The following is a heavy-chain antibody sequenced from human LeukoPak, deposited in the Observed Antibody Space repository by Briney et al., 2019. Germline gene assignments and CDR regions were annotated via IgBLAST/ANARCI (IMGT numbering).Heavy chain of an antibody. Sequence: GGSLRLSCAASGFTFSSYWMSWVRQAPAKGLEWVANIKQDGSEKYYVDSVKGRFTIFRDNTKNSLYLQMNSLRAEDTAVYYCARVGATIEYFDYWGQGSLVTVSS. V-gene: IGHV3-7*01. CDR2: IKQDGSEK. D-gene: IGHD5-12*01. J-gene: IGHJ4*02. CDR3: ARVGATIEYFDY. CDR1: GFTFSSYW.